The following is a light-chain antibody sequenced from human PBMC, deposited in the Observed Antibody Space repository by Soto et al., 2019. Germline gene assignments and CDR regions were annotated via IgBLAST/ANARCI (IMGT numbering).Light chain of an antibody. J-gene: IGKJ2*01. CDR1: QSVSSNY. Sequence: MVLTQSPGTLSLSPGERATLSCRASQSVSSNYLAWYQQKPGQAPRLLIYGASSRATDIPDRFSGSGSGTDFTLTITRGEPEDFAVYYCHQYGSSAMYTFGQGTKLEIK. CDR3: HQYGSSAMYT. CDR2: GAS. V-gene: IGKV3-20*01.